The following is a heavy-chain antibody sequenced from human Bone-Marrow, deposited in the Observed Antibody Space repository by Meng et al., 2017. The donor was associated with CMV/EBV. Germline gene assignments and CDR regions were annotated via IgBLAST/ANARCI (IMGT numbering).Heavy chain of an antibody. CDR3: ARLREYQLLFRYYYYDKDF. CDR2: ISWNGGMS. CDR1: GFTFDDLA. J-gene: IGHJ6*02. D-gene: IGHD2-2*01. V-gene: IGHV3-9*01. Sequence: SLKISCAASGFTFDDLAMHWVRQVPGKGMEWISGISWNGGMSGFADSVNGRFSIARDNANYSLYLQMNSLRPEDTAVYYWARLREYQLLFRYYYYDKDFWAQGTTVTVS.